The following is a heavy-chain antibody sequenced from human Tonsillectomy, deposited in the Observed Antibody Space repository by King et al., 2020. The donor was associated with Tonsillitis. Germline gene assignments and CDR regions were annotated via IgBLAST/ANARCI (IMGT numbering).Heavy chain of an antibody. D-gene: IGHD2-2*01. J-gene: IGHJ6*02. Sequence: LQLQDSGPGLVKPSETLSLTCIFSVGFISGYYWSWLRQPPGMGLEWIGDIYYSGSTHYNPSLKSRFTISVGTSKNQFSLEWSSVTAAGTAVYYCARVDCSSTSCHYYYYGMDVWGQGTTVTVSS. CDR2: IYYSGST. CDR3: ARVDCSSTSCHYYYYGMDV. V-gene: IGHV4-59*01. CDR1: VGFISGYY.